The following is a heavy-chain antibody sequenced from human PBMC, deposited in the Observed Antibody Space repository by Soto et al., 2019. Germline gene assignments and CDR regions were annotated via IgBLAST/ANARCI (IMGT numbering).Heavy chain of an antibody. CDR2: IYYSGST. D-gene: IGHD2-15*01. CDR1: GGSISSGGYY. Sequence: QVQLQESGPGLVKPSQTLSLTCTVSGGSISSGGYYWSWIRQHPGKGLEWIGYIYYSGSTYYNPSLKSRVTVSVDMANNQCCQQLMPVTAAAAAVYNSASGRFVVVVAALRYRFYPWGPGSLVPVSS. V-gene: IGHV4-31*03. CDR3: ASGRFVVVVAALRYRFYP. J-gene: IGHJ5*02.